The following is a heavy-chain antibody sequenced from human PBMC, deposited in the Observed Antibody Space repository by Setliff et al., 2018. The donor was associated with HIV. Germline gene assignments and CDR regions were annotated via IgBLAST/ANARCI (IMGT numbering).Heavy chain of an antibody. CDR2: INHSANT. D-gene: IGHD2-21*01. V-gene: IGHV4-34*01. CDR1: GGSFSGNY. CDR3: ARSSLHCGAYGCVYGFDI. J-gene: IGHJ3*02. Sequence: KTSETLSLTCAVYGGSFSGNYWNWIRQPPGKGLEWIGEINHSANTNYSPSLKSRVTISVDTSKNQFSLKLNSVTAADTAVYYCARSSLHCGAYGCVYGFDIWGQGTTVTVS.